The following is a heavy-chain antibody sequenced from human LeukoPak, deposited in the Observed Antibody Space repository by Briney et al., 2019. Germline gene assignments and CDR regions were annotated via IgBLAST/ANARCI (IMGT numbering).Heavy chain of an antibody. J-gene: IGHJ4*02. CDR3: AGSLDYCSFVGGLSNY. V-gene: IGHV1-69*13. Sequence: GASVKVSCKASGGTFSSYAISWVRQAPGQGLEWMGGIIPIFGTANYAQKFQGRVTITADESTSTAYMELSSLRSEDTAVYYCAGSLDYCSFVGGLSNYWGQGTLVTVSS. CDR2: IIPIFGTA. CDR1: GGTFSSYA. D-gene: IGHD3-10*01.